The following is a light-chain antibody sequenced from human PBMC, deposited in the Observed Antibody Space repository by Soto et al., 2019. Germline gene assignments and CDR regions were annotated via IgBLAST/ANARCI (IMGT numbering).Light chain of an antibody. CDR1: QSVSSY. CDR2: GAS. CDR3: QQRSRWPQT. J-gene: IGKJ2*01. V-gene: IGKV3-11*01. Sequence: EIVLTQSPATLSLSPGERATLSCRASQSVSSYLACYQQNPGQAPRLLIYGASNRATGIPARFRGSGSGTDFTLTISSLEPEDFAVYYCQQRSRWPQTFGQGTKLQSK.